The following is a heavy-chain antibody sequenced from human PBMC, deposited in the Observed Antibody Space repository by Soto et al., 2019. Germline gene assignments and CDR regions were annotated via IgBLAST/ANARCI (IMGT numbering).Heavy chain of an antibody. CDR2: IYYSGST. V-gene: IGHV4-39*01. D-gene: IGHD3-3*01. CDR1: GGSISSSSYY. J-gene: IGHJ6*01. Sequence: SETLSLTCTVSGGSISSSSYYWGWIRQPPGKGLEWIGSIYYSGSTYYNPSLKSRVTISVDTSKNPFSLKLSSVTAADKAVYYCARGSNYDFWSGYGAGYYYYGMDVWGQGTTVP. CDR3: ARGSNYDFWSGYGAGYYYYGMDV.